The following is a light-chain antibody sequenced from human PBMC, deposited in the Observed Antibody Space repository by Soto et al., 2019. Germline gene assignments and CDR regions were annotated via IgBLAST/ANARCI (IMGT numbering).Light chain of an antibody. Sequence: VLPQSPDTLSLSPGDRATLSCRASQSVRSTFLAWYQQKPGQAPRLLIYGASNRAAGIPERFSGSASGTEFTLSISRLEPVDSAEYYCQQYHDSPMNTFGQGTKLQIK. J-gene: IGKJ2*01. CDR2: GAS. CDR1: QSVRSTF. V-gene: IGKV3-20*01. CDR3: QQYHDSPMNT.